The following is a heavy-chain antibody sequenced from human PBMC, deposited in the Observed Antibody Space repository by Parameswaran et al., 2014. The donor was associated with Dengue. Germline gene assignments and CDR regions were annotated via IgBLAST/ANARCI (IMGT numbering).Heavy chain of an antibody. Sequence: PGKGLEWIGYIYYSGSTNYNPSLKSRVTISVDTSKNQFSLKLSSVTAADTAVYYCARGAYDLRSYYYYYMDVWGKGDHGHRLL. J-gene: IGHJ6*03. V-gene: IGHV4-59*13. CDR3: ARGAYDLRSYYYYYMDV. CDR2: IYYSGST. D-gene: IGHD3-3*01.